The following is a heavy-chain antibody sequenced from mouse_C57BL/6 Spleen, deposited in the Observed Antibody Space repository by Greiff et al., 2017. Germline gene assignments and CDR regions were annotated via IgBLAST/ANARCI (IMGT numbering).Heavy chain of an antibody. V-gene: IGHV1-82*01. CDR2: IYPGDGDT. CDR3: ARWDSSGYDY. J-gene: IGHJ2*01. CDR1: GYAFSSSW. Sequence: QVQLQQPGAELVKPGASVKMSCKASGYAFSSSWMNWVKQRPGKGLEWIGRIYPGDGDTNYNGKFKGKATLTADKSSSTAYMQLSSLTSEDSAVYFCARWDSSGYDYWGQGTTLTVSS. D-gene: IGHD3-2*02.